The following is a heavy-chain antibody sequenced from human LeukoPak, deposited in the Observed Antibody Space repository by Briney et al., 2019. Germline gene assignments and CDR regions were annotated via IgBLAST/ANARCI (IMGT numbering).Heavy chain of an antibody. CDR3: ARELHVERDDY. CDR1: GYTFTSYY. CDR2: ISANDGKI. J-gene: IGHJ4*02. D-gene: IGHD1-1*01. Sequence: ASVKVSCKASGYTFTSYYMHWVRQAPGQGLEWMGWISANDGKIHYSERHQGRVTMSTDTVTSTVYMELRSLRSDDTAVYYCARELHVERDDYWGQGTLVTVSS. V-gene: IGHV1-18*04.